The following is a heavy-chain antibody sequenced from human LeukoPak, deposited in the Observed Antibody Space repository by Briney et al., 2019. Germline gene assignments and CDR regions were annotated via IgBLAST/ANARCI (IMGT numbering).Heavy chain of an antibody. D-gene: IGHD1-1*01. CDR1: GGSFSGYY. CDR2: INHSGST. V-gene: IGHV4-34*01. CDR3: AREASRLYNREVFDY. Sequence: SETLSLTCAVYGGSFSGYYWSWIRQPPGKGLEWIGEINHSGSTNYNPSLKSRVTISVDTSKNQFSLKLSSVTAADTAVYYCAREASRLYNREVFDYWGQGTLVTVSS. J-gene: IGHJ4*02.